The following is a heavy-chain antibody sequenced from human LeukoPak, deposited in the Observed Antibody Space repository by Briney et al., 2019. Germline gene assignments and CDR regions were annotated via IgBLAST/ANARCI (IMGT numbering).Heavy chain of an antibody. J-gene: IGHJ4*02. V-gene: IGHV4-59*01. CDR3: ARVDTAMVFDY. CDR1: GGSISSYY. CDR2: IYYSGTT. Sequence: SETLSLTCTVSGGSISSYYRSLIRQPPGKGLEWIGYIYYSGTTNYNPSLKSRVTISVDTSKNQFSLKLSSVTAADTAVYYCARVDTAMVFDYWGQGTLVTVSS. D-gene: IGHD5-18*01.